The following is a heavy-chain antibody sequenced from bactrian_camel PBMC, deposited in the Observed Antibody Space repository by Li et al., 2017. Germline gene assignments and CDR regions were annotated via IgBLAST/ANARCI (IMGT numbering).Heavy chain of an antibody. Sequence: HVQLVESGGGSVQVGGSLRLSCIASGDTIGRYCMGWFRQIPDKEREGVAGIESDGSTSYADSVKGRFTISQDSAKNILYLQMHSLNSEDTAMYYCAADSSCGGYDLSGLSRRGMDYWGKGTQVTVS. V-gene: IGHV3S55*01. CDR2: IESDGST. J-gene: IGHJ7*01. D-gene: IGHD4*01. CDR1: GDTIGRYC.